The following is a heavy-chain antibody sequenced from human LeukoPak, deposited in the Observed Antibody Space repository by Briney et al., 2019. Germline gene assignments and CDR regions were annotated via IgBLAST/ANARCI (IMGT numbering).Heavy chain of an antibody. J-gene: IGHJ5*02. CDR1: GFTFSSYW. CDR2: IKQDGSEK. Sequence: PGGSLRLSCAASGFTFSSYWMSWVRQAPGKGLEWVANIKQDGSEKYYVDSVKGRFTISRDNAKNSLCLQMNSLRAEDTAVYYCARVNYDFWSGYSTGFDPWGQGTLVTVSS. D-gene: IGHD3-3*01. CDR3: ARVNYDFWSGYSTGFDP. V-gene: IGHV3-7*01.